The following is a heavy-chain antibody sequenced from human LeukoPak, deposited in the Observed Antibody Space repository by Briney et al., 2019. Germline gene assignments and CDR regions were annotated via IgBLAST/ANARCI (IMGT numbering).Heavy chain of an antibody. CDR2: ITSTATYI. D-gene: IGHD6-13*01. Sequence: KSGGSLRLSCAASGFAFSNYSMNWVRQAPGKGLEWISSITSTATYIYYADSVKGRFTISRDNTKNSLYLQMNSLRAEDTAVYFCARVAGGKFHLDYWGQGTQVTVSS. J-gene: IGHJ4*02. V-gene: IGHV3-21*01. CDR1: GFAFSNYS. CDR3: ARVAGGKFHLDY.